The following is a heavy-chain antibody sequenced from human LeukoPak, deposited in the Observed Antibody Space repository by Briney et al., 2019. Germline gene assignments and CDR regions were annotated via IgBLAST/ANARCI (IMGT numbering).Heavy chain of an antibody. Sequence: PGGSLRLSCAASGFTFSSYAMHWVRQAPGKGLEWVAVISYDGSNKYYADSVKGRFTISRDNSKNTLYLQMNSLRAEDTAVYYCAREGGTGGLLSYSFDYWSQGTLSTVSS. CDR1: GFTFSSYA. CDR2: ISYDGSNK. CDR3: AREGGTGGLLSYSFDY. D-gene: IGHD3-16*01. V-gene: IGHV3-30-3*01. J-gene: IGHJ4*02.